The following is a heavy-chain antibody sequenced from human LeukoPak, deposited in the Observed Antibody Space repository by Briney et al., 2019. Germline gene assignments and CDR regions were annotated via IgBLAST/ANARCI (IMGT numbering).Heavy chain of an antibody. Sequence: QPGGSLRLSSAASGFTFSSYSMNWVRQAPGKGLEWVSYVSSSSSAIYYADSVKGRFTISRDNAKNSLYLQMNSLTDDDTAVYYCARDRVGYPKYYFDYWGQGTLVTVSS. CDR3: ARDRVGYPKYYFDY. CDR1: GFTFSSYS. CDR2: VSSSSSAI. D-gene: IGHD5-12*01. J-gene: IGHJ4*02. V-gene: IGHV3-48*02.